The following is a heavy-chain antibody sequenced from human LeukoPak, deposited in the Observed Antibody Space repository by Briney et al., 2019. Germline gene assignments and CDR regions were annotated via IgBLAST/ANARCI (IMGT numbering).Heavy chain of an antibody. CDR1: GFTFSSYA. V-gene: IGHV3-23*01. Sequence: GGSLRLSCAASGFTFSSYAMSWVRQAPGKGLEWVSAISASGGSRYYADSVKGRFTISRDNSKNMLYLQMNSLRAEDTAVYYCAKESSGYYDYYSNYWGQGTLVPVSS. J-gene: IGHJ4*02. D-gene: IGHD3-22*01. CDR2: ISASGGSR. CDR3: AKESSGYYDYYSNY.